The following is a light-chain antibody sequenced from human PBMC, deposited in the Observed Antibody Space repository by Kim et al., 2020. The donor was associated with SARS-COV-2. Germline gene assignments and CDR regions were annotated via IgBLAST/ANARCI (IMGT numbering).Light chain of an antibody. Sequence: ETVMTQSPATLSVSPGERATLSCRASQSVSSNLAWYQQKHGQAPRLLIYGASTGATGIPARFSGSGSGTEFTLTISSLQSEDFAVYYCQQYYNWPLTFGGGTKVEIK. CDR3: QQYYNWPLT. J-gene: IGKJ4*01. CDR1: QSVSSN. V-gene: IGKV3-15*01. CDR2: GAS.